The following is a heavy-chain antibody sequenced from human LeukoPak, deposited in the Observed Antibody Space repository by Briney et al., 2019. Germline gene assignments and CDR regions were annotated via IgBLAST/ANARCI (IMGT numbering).Heavy chain of an antibody. CDR1: GFTFSSYW. D-gene: IGHD3-22*01. Sequence: PGGSLRLSCAASGFTFSSYWMSWVRQAPGKGLEWVANIKQDGSEKYYVDSVKGRFTISRDNAKNSLYLQMNSLRAEDTAVYYCARDAPDSSGQFYFDYWGQGTLVTVSS. CDR3: ARDAPDSSGQFYFDY. V-gene: IGHV3-7*01. CDR2: IKQDGSEK. J-gene: IGHJ4*02.